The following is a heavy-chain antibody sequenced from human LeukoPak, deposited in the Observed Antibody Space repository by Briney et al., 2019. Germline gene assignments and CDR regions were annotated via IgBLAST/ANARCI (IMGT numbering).Heavy chain of an antibody. CDR2: INPSGGST. CDR1: GYTFTSYY. CDR3: ARGRSLSSSGSVSWFDP. Sequence: GASVKVSYKASGYTFTSYYMHWVRQAPGQGLEWMGIINPSGGSTSYAQKFQGRVTMTRDTSTSTVYMELSSLRSEDTAVYYCARGRSLSSSGSVSWFDPWGQGTLVTVSS. J-gene: IGHJ5*02. V-gene: IGHV1-46*01. D-gene: IGHD6-19*01.